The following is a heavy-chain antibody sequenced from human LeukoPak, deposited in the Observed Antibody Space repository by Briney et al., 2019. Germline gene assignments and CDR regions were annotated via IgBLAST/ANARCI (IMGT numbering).Heavy chain of an antibody. J-gene: IGHJ4*02. CDR2: MDGEGSST. D-gene: IGHD2-15*01. Sequence: PGGSLRLSCAASGLTFSSYWMHWVRQPPGKGLLWVARMDGEGSSTSYADSVKGRFTISRDNAKNTLYLQMNSLRAEDTAVYYCARLYCSGGSCSDYWGQGTLVTVSS. CDR1: GLTFSSYW. V-gene: IGHV3-74*01. CDR3: ARLYCSGGSCSDY.